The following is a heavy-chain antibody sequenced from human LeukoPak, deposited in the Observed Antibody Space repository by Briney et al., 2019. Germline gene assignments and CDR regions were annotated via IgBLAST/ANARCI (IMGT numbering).Heavy chain of an antibody. CDR1: GYTFIDYH. CDR2: LDPEDGET. J-gene: IGHJ4*02. CDR3: ATGDFYVSGSYFAD. Sequence: GASVKVPCKASGYTFIDYHMHWVQQSPGKGLEWMGRLDPEDGETKYAEKFQGRVTITADTSTDTAYMELSSLRSEDTAVYYCATGDFYVSGSYFADWGQGTLVTVSS. D-gene: IGHD3-10*01. V-gene: IGHV1-69-2*01.